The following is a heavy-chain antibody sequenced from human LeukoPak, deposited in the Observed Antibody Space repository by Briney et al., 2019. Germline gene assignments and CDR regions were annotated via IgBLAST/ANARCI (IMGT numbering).Heavy chain of an antibody. V-gene: IGHV4-34*01. CDR3: ARESEGYSYGHNWFDP. CDR2: INHSGST. D-gene: IGHD5-18*01. J-gene: IGHJ5*02. Sequence: SETPSLTCAVYGGSFSGYYWSWIRQPPGKGLEWIGEINHSGSTNYNPSLKSRVTISVDTSKNQFSLKLSSVTAADTAVYYCARESEGYSYGHNWFDPWGQGTLVTVSS. CDR1: GGSFSGYY.